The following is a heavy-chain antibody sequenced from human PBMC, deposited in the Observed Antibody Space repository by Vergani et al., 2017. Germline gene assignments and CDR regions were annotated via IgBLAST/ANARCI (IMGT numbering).Heavy chain of an antibody. CDR3: TKGSRGYTGYFFDY. CDR2: ISWNSGAV. Sequence: EVDLVESGGGLAQPGGSLRLSCEASGITFWKFGMHWVRQGPGKGLEWVSGISWNSGAVDYADSVRGRFTISRDNAKNSLFLEMNSLRFEDTAVYLFTKGSRGYTGYFFDYWGQGTLATVSS. J-gene: IGHJ4*02. D-gene: IGHD5-12*01. V-gene: IGHV3-9*01. CDR1: GITFWKFG.